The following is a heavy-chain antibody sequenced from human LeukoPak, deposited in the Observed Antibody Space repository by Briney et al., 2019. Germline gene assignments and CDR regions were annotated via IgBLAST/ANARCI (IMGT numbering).Heavy chain of an antibody. CDR2: IIPIFGTA. CDR3: ARDGGIAAAGREPGWFDP. J-gene: IGHJ5*02. CDR1: GGTFSSYA. D-gene: IGHD6-13*01. V-gene: IGHV1-69*13. Sequence: SVKVSCKASGGTFSSYAISWVRQAPGQGLEWMGGIIPIFGTANYAQKFQGRVTITADESMSTAYMELSSLRSEDTAVYYCARDGGIAAAGREPGWFDPWGQGTLVTVSS.